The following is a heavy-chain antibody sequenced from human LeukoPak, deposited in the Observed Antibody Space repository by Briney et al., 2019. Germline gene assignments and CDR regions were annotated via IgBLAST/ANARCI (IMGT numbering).Heavy chain of an antibody. CDR1: GGSISSYY. CDR2: IYTSGRT. D-gene: IGHD3-3*01. CDR3: ARVVTIFGVVPPDYYYIDV. V-gene: IGHV4-4*07. Sequence: SETLSLTCTVSGGSISSYYWSWIRQPAGKGLEWIGRIYTSGRTNYNPYLKSRHTMSVDTSKNQFSLKLTSVTAAGTAVYYCARVVTIFGVVPPDYYYIDVWGKGTTVTVSS. J-gene: IGHJ6*03.